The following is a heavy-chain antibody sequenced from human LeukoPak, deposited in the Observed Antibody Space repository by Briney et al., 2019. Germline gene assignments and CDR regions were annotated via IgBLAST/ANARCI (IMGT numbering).Heavy chain of an antibody. CDR2: IHYIGII. CDR1: GGSIINYY. V-gene: IGHV4-59*08. D-gene: IGHD3-16*01. J-gene: IGHJ5*02. Sequence: PSETLSLTCSISGGSIINYYWNWIRQPPGEGLEWIGYIHYIGIINYNPSLKSRVTISADTSKNQFSLKLTSVTAADTAVYYCAGSGSYGPFDPWGQGTLVTVSS. CDR3: AGSGSYGPFDP.